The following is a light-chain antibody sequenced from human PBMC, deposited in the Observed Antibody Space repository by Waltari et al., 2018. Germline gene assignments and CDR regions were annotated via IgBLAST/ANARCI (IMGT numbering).Light chain of an antibody. CDR1: QSISSY. J-gene: IGKJ4*01. CDR3: QQSYSTPLT. Sequence: DIQMTQSPSSLSASVGASVTITCRASQSISSYLNWYQQKPGKAPKLLIYAASRLQSGVPSRFSGSGSGTDFTLTISSLQPEDFATYYCQQSYSTPLTFGGGTKVEIK. V-gene: IGKV1-39*01. CDR2: AAS.